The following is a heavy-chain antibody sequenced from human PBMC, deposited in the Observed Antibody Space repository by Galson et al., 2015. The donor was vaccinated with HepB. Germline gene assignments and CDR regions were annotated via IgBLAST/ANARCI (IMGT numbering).Heavy chain of an antibody. J-gene: IGHJ2*01. D-gene: IGHD3-22*01. CDR1: GYTFTGYY. CDR2: INPNSGGT. CDR3: AITYYSDTSGSVWCFDL. V-gene: IGHV1-2*06. Sequence: SVKVSCKASGYTFTGYYMNWVRQAPGQGLEWMGRINPNSGGTNYAQKFQGRVTMTRDTSISTAYMELTRLRSDDTAVYYCAITYYSDTSGSVWCFDLWGRGTLVTVSS.